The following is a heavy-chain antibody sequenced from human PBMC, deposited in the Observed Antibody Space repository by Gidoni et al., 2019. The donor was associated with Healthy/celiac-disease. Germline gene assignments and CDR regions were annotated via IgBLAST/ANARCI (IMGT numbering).Heavy chain of an antibody. CDR1: GGSLSSSSYY. CDR2: IYYSGST. D-gene: IGHD4-17*01. V-gene: IGHV4-39*01. Sequence: QLQLQESGPGLVKPSETLSLTCTVSGGSLSSSSYYWGWIRQPPGKGLEWIGGIYYSGSTYYNPSLKSRVTISVDTSKNQFSLKLSSVTAADTAVYYCARHPYGDYVHYWGQGTLVTVSS. J-gene: IGHJ4*02. CDR3: ARHPYGDYVHY.